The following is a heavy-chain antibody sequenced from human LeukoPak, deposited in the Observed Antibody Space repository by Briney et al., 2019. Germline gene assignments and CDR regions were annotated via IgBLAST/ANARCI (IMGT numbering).Heavy chain of an antibody. J-gene: IGHJ3*02. D-gene: IGHD3-16*02. CDR3: ARDRAPGYSGYDYVWGSYRSPSDAFDI. CDR2: ISSSSSYI. Sequence: GGSLRLSCAASGFTFSSYSMNWVRQAPGKGLEWVSSISSSSSYIYYADSVKGRFTISRDNAKNSLYLQMNSLRAEDTAVYYRARDRAPGYSGYDYVWGSYRSPSDAFDIWGQGTMVTVSS. V-gene: IGHV3-21*01. CDR1: GFTFSSYS.